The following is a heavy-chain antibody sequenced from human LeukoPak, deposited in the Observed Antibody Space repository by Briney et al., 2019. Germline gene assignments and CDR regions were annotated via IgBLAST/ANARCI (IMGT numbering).Heavy chain of an antibody. CDR2: ISAYNGNT. V-gene: IGHV1-18*01. CDR3: ARDPIAVAVFDLAHDAFDI. Sequence: ASVTVSCKASGYTFTSYGISWVRQAPGQGLEWMGWISAYNGNTNYAQKLQGRVTMTTDTSTSTAYMELRSLRSDDTAVYYCARDPIAVAVFDLAHDAFDIWGQGTMVTVSS. CDR1: GYTFTSYG. J-gene: IGHJ3*02. D-gene: IGHD6-19*01.